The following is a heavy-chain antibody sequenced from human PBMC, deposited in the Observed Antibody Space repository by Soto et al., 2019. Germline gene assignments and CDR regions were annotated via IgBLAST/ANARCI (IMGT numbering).Heavy chain of an antibody. V-gene: IGHV4-31*03. J-gene: IGHJ6*02. CDR2: IYYSGST. Sequence: PSETLSLTCTVSGGSISSGGYYWSWIRQHPGKGLEWIGYIYYSGSTYYNPSLKSRVTISVDTSKNQFSLKLSSVTAADTAVYYCARECSSTSCSVYYYYGMDVWGQGTTVTSP. CDR1: GGSISSGGYY. CDR3: ARECSSTSCSVYYYYGMDV. D-gene: IGHD2-2*01.